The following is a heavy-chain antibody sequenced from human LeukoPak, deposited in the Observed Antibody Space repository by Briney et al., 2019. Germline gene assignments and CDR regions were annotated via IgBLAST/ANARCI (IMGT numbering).Heavy chain of an antibody. CDR1: GGSISSGSYY. CDR3: ARGAWYSSSWYGSRPNSGYFEY. CDR2: ICCSGST. D-gene: IGHD6-13*01. Sequence: SQTLSLTCTVSGGSISSGSYYWGWIRQPPGKELEWIGSICCSGSTYYNPSLHSRVTIYADTSKNPFSLKLSSVTAADTAVYYCARGAWYSSSWYGSRPNSGYFEYWGQGTLVTVSS. V-gene: IGHV4-39*01. J-gene: IGHJ4*02.